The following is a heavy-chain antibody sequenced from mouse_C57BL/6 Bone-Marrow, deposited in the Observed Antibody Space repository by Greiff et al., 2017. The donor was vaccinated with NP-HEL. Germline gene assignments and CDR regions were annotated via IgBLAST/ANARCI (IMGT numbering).Heavy chain of an antibody. V-gene: IGHV1-53*01. CDR3: ARDSGYAFDY. CDR1: GYTFTSYW. CDR2: INPNNGGT. Sequence: QVQLQQPGTELVKPGASVKLSCKASGYTFTSYWMHWLKQRPGQGLEWIGNINPNNGGTNDNEKFKTKATLTGDKSTSTAYMQLSSLTSEDSAVYYCARDSGYAFDYWGQGTTLTVSS. D-gene: IGHD3-2*02. J-gene: IGHJ2*01.